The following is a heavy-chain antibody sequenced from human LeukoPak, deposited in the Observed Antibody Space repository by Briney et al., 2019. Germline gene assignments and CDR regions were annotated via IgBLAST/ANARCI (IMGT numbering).Heavy chain of an antibody. V-gene: IGHV1-69*05. CDR3: ARDPSIYGDYGFDY. D-gene: IGHD4-17*01. CDR1: GGTFSSYA. J-gene: IGHJ4*02. Sequence: SVKVSCKASGGTFSSYAISWVRQAPGQGLEWMGGIIPIFGTANYAQKFQGRVTITTDESTSTAYMELSGLRSEDTAVYYCARDPSIYGDYGFDYWGQGTLVTVSS. CDR2: IIPIFGTA.